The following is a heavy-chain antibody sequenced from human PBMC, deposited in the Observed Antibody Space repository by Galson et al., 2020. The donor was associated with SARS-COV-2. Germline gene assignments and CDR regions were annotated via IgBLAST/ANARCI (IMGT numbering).Heavy chain of an antibody. CDR3: ARMLTTVTAYDY. D-gene: IGHD4-17*01. V-gene: IGHV2-70*11. Sequence: SGPTLVTPTQTLTLTCTFSGFSLSTSGMCVIWIRQPPGKALEWLARIDWDDDKYHSTTLKTRLTISKDTSKNQVVLTMTNMDPVDTATYYCARMLTTVTAYDYWGQGTLVTVSS. J-gene: IGHJ4*02. CDR2: IDWDDDK. CDR1: GFSLSTSGMC.